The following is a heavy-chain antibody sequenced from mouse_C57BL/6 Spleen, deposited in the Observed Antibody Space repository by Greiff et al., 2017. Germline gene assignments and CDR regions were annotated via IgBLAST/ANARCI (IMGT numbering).Heavy chain of an antibody. V-gene: IGHV5-4*01. CDR3: ARDHYYGMGY. CDR2: ISDGGSYT. Sequence: EVKVVESGGGLVKPGGSLKLSCAASGFTFSSYAMSWVRQTPEKRLEWVATISDGGSYTYYPDNVKGRFTISRDNAKNNLYLQMSHLKSEDTAMYYCARDHYYGMGYWGQGTSVTVSS. J-gene: IGHJ4*01. CDR1: GFTFSSYA.